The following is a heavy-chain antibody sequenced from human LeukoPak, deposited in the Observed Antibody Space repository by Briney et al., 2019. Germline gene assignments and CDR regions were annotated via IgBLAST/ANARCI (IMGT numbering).Heavy chain of an antibody. CDR3: ARVTTGSYYSDH. CDR1: GVSISSFY. Sequence: SSETLSLTCTVSGVSISSFYWNWIRQPAGKGLEWIGRIYTRGSTNYNTSLKSRVTMSVDTSKNQLSLKLGSVTAADTAVYYCARVTTGSYYSDHWGQGTLVTVSS. J-gene: IGHJ4*02. V-gene: IGHV4-4*07. D-gene: IGHD1-26*01. CDR2: IYTRGST.